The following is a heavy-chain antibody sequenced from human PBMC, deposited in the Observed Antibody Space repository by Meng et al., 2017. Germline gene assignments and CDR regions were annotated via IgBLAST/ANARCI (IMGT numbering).Heavy chain of an antibody. V-gene: IGHV3-7*01. D-gene: IGHD5-12*01. CDR1: GFTFSSYW. Sequence: GGSLRLSCAASGFTFSSYWMSWVRQAPGKRLEWVANIKQDGSEKYYVDSVKGRFTISRDNAKNSLYLQMNSLRAEDTAVYYCARGYSGYGANLDYWGQGTLVTVSS. CDR3: ARGYSGYGANLDY. CDR2: IKQDGSEK. J-gene: IGHJ4*02.